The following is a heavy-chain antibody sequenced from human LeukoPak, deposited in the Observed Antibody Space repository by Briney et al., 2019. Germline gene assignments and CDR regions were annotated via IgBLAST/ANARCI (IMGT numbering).Heavy chain of an antibody. V-gene: IGHV1-2*02. CDR1: GYTFTGYY. CDR2: INPNSGGT. CDR3: ARDPTRRIAAAGDKAWFDP. J-gene: IGHJ5*02. Sequence: ASVKVSCKASGYTFTGYYMHWVRQAPGQGLEWMGWINPNSGGTNYAQKLQGRVTMTTDTSTSTAYMELRSLRSDDTAVYYCARDPTRRIAAAGDKAWFDPWGQGTLVTVSS. D-gene: IGHD6-13*01.